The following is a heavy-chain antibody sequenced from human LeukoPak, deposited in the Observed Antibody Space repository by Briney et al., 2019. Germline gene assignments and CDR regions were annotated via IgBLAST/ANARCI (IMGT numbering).Heavy chain of an antibody. V-gene: IGHV3-23*01. D-gene: IGHD3-9*01. CDR1: GFTFSNYA. J-gene: IGHJ4*02. CDR2: ILGSGGST. Sequence: GASLRLSCAASGFTFSNYAMSWVRQAPGKGLEWVSAILGSGGSTYYADSVKGRFTVSRDNSKSTLYLQMNSLRAEDTALYYCAKWGDYDVLTGYYVPGYWGQGTLVTVSS. CDR3: AKWGDYDVLTGYYVPGY.